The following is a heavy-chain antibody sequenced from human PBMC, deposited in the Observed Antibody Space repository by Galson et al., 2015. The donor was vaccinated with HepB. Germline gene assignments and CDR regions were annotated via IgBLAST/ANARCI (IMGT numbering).Heavy chain of an antibody. V-gene: IGHV1-18*01. CDR2: ISTYNGNT. Sequence: SVKVSCKASEYTFTSYGITWVRQAPGQGFEWMGWISTYNGNTNYAQKVQDRVTMTTDTSTNTASMELRTLTSDDTAVYYCARYAYISDWYRGRIDYWGQGTLVTVSS. CDR1: EYTFTSYG. D-gene: IGHD2-21*02. CDR3: ARYAYISDWYRGRIDY. J-gene: IGHJ4*01.